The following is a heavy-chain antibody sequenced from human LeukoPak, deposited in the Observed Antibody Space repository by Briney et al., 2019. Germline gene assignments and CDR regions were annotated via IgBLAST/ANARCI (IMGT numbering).Heavy chain of an antibody. Sequence: GGSLRLSCAASGFTVSSSNYMNWVRQAPGKGLEWVSGIYTGGTTYYTDSVKGRFTISRDNPNNTLYLQMHRLRAEDTAVYYCAREISRFGIWGQGTLVTVSS. CDR3: AREISRFGI. CDR2: IYTGGTT. D-gene: IGHD3-16*01. J-gene: IGHJ4*02. V-gene: IGHV3-66*01. CDR1: GFTVSSSNY.